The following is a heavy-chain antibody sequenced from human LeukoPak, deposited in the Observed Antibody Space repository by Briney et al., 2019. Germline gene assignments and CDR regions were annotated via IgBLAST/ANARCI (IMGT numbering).Heavy chain of an antibody. CDR3: ARMYYDFWSGYSTFDP. CDR2: ISAYNGNT. V-gene: IGHV1-18*01. CDR1: GCTFTSYG. J-gene: IGHJ5*02. D-gene: IGHD3-3*01. Sequence: ASVKVSCKASGCTFTSYGISWVRQAPGQGLEWMGWISAYNGNTNYAQKLQGRVTMTTDTSTSTAYMELRSLRSDDTVVYYCARMYYDFWSGYSTFDPWGQGTLVTVSS.